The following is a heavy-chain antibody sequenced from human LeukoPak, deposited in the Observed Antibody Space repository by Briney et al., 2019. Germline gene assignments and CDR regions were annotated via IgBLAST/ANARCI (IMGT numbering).Heavy chain of an antibody. CDR3: ARDPSGERWLQFNY. D-gene: IGHD5-24*01. V-gene: IGHV3-21*01. CDR1: GFTFSDYT. J-gene: IGHJ4*02. Sequence: GGSLRLSCAASGFTFSDYTMNWVRLAPGKGLEWVSSISGSSNYIYYADSVKGRFTISRGNAKNSPYLQMSSLRVEDTAVYYCARDPSGERWLQFNYWGQGTLVTVSS. CDR2: ISGSSNYI.